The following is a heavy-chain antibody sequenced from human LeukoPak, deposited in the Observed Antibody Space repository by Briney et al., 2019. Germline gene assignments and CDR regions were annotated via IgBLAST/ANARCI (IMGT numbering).Heavy chain of an antibody. CDR1: GDTFTSSF. Sequence: ASVKVSCKASGDTFTSSFVHWVRQAPGQGLEWMGIINPGRGSTGYAQKFKGRVTMTRDTSTSTVYMELSSLRSEDTAVYYCAGEPRDTYYFDDWGQGTLVTVSS. CDR2: INPGRGST. CDR3: AGEPRDTYYFDD. V-gene: IGHV1-46*01. D-gene: IGHD5-18*01. J-gene: IGHJ4*02.